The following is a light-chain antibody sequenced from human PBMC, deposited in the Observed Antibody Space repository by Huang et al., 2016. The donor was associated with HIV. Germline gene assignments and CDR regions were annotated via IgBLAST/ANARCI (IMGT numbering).Light chain of an antibody. CDR1: QNLLHNDGHNL. CDR3: MQGLQTPPT. Sequence: EIVVTQSPLSLPVSPGQPASISCRSSQNLLHNDGHNLLDWYLQKPGQSPQLLLFFSSNRAHGVSDRFSGSGSGTTFTLEISRVEAEDVGVYYCMQGLQTPPTFGQGTKLEI. CDR2: FSS. V-gene: IGKV2-28*01. J-gene: IGKJ2*01.